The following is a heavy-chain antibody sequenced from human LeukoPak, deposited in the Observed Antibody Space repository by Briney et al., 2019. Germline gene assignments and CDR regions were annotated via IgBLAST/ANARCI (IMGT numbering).Heavy chain of an antibody. CDR3: ARGRRITMIVVARGAFDI. V-gene: IGHV4-34*01. CDR1: GGSFSGYY. D-gene: IGHD3-22*01. J-gene: IGHJ3*02. CDR2: INHSGST. Sequence: PSETLSLTCAVYGGSFSGYYWSWIRQPPGKGLEWIGEINHSGSTNYNPSLKSRVTISVDTSKSQFSLKLSSVTAADTAVYYCARGRRITMIVVARGAFDIWGQGTMVTVSS.